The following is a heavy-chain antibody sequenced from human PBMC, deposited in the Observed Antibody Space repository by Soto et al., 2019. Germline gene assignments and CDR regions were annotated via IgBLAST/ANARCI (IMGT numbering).Heavy chain of an antibody. CDR1: GGTFSRYT. D-gene: IGHD3-22*01. Sequence: SVKVSCKASGGTFSRYTITWVRQAPGQGLEWMGGITPMFGTPNYAQKFQGRVTITADESTSTAYMELSSLRSEDTATYYCARDGTLYDSSAYYYLYWGQGTLVTVSS. CDR3: ARDGTLYDSSAYYYLY. V-gene: IGHV1-69*13. J-gene: IGHJ4*02. CDR2: ITPMFGTP.